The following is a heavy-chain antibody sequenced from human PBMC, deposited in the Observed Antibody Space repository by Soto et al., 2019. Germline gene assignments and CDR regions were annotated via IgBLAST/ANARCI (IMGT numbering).Heavy chain of an antibody. CDR3: ARASIADRQHANEY. CDR2: INHSGST. CDR1: GGSFSGYY. J-gene: IGHJ4*02. Sequence: SETLSLTCAVYGGSFSGYYWSWIRQPPGKGLEWIGEINHSGSTNYNPSLKSRVTISVDTSKNQFSLKLSSVTAADTAVYYCARASIADRQHANEYWGQGTLVTVSS. D-gene: IGHD6-6*01. V-gene: IGHV4-34*01.